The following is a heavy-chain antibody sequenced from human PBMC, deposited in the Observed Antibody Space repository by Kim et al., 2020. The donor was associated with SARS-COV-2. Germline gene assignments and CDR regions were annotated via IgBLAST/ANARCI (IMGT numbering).Heavy chain of an antibody. CDR3: ATSHVTYYYDSSGYAGFDY. V-gene: IGHV1-24*01. D-gene: IGHD3-22*01. Sequence: ASVKVSCKVSGYTLTELSMHWVRQAPGKGLEWMGGFDPEDGETIYAQKFQGRVTMTEDTSTDTAYMELSSLRSEDTAVYYCATSHVTYYYDSSGYAGFDYWGQGTLVTVSS. J-gene: IGHJ4*02. CDR2: FDPEDGET. CDR1: GYTLTELS.